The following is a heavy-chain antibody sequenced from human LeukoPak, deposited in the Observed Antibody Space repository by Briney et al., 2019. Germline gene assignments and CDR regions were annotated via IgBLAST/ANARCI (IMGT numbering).Heavy chain of an antibody. CDR1: GGSFSGYY. D-gene: IGHD6-13*01. Sequence: SETLSLTCAVYGGSFSGYYWSWIRQPPGKGLEWIGEINHSGSTNYNPSLKSRVTISVDTSKNQFSLKLSSVTAADTAVYYCARRGAAAGTLDYWGQGTLVTVSS. V-gene: IGHV4-34*01. CDR2: INHSGST. J-gene: IGHJ4*02. CDR3: ARRGAAAGTLDY.